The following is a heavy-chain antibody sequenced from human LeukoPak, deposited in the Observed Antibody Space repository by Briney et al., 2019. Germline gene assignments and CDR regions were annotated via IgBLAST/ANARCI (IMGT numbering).Heavy chain of an antibody. CDR1: GFTFSDYS. D-gene: IGHD6-13*01. CDR3: ARDRGIAAAGGNWFDP. V-gene: IGHV3-48*04. CDR2: ISSSSTTI. Sequence: GGSLRLSRAASGFTFSDYSMNWVRQAPGKGLEWVSYISSSSTTIYYADSVKGRFTISRDNAKNSLYLQMNSLRAEDTAVYYCARDRGIAAAGGNWFDPWGQGTLVTVSS. J-gene: IGHJ5*02.